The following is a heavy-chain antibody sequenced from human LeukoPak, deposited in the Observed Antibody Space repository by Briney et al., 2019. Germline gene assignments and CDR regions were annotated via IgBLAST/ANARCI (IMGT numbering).Heavy chain of an antibody. J-gene: IGHJ6*03. Sequence: SETLSLTCTVSGVSISSSNSYWGWIRQPPGKGLEWIGSIYYSGNTYYNASLKSRVTISVDTSKNQFSLKLSSVTAADTAVYYCARQTNYYYYLDVWGKGTTVTISS. V-gene: IGHV4-39*01. CDR3: ARQTNYYYYLDV. CDR1: GVSISSSNSY. CDR2: IYYSGNT.